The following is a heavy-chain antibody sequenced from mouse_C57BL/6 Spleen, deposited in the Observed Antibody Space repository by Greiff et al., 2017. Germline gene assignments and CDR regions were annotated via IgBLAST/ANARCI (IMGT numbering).Heavy chain of an antibody. J-gene: IGHJ4*01. V-gene: IGHV1-72*01. CDR1: GYTFTSYW. CDR3: ASSRITTVSGAMGY. Sequence: QVQLQQPGAELVKPGASVKLSCKASGYTFTSYWMHWVKQRPGRGLEWIGRIDPNCGGTKYNEKFKSKATLTVDKPSSTAYMQLSSLTSEDSAVYFCASSRITTVSGAMGYWGHGTSVTVSS. CDR2: IDPNCGGT. D-gene: IGHD1-1*01.